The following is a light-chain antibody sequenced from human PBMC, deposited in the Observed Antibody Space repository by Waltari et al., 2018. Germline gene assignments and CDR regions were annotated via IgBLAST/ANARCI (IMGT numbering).Light chain of an antibody. V-gene: IGKV1-33*01. CDR3: LQYHTFPLT. Sequence: DIQMTQSPSSLFASVGDRVTITCQASQDISKNLHWFQRKPGKAPNLLIYGASSLHTGVPSRFSGSKSGTHFTFTISSLQPEDIATYYCLQYHTFPLTFVGGTKVEIK. J-gene: IGKJ4*01. CDR2: GAS. CDR1: QDISKN.